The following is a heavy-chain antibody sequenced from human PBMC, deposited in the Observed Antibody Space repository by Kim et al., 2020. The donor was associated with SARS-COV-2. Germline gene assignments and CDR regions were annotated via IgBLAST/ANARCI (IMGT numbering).Heavy chain of an antibody. CDR3: AKATWDSSSQFDY. CDR2: ISWNSGSI. V-gene: IGHV3-9*01. D-gene: IGHD6-6*01. Sequence: GGSLRLSCAASGFTIDDYAMHWVRQAPGKGLEWVSGISWNSGSIGYADSVKGRFTISRDNAKNSLYLQMNSLRAEDTALYYCAKATWDSSSQFDYWGQGTLVTVSS. J-gene: IGHJ4*02. CDR1: GFTIDDYA.